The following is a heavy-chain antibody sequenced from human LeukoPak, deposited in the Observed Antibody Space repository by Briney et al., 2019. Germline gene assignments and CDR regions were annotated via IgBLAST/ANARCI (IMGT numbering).Heavy chain of an antibody. CDR3: ARDSGPSVDYDFWSGYDPFDY. CDR2: IYTSGST. D-gene: IGHD3-3*01. CDR1: DGSISSSTYY. J-gene: IGHJ4*02. V-gene: IGHV4-39*07. Sequence: SETLSLTCTVSDGSISSSTYYWGWIRQPPGKGLEWIGRIYTSGSTNYNPSLKSRVTMSVDTSKNQFSLKLSSVTAADTAVYYCARDSGPSVDYDFWSGYDPFDYWGQGTLVTVSS.